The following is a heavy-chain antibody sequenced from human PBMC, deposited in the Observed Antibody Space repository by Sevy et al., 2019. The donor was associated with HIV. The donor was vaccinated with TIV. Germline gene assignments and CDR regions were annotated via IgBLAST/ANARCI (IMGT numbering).Heavy chain of an antibody. CDR1: GLTFSSYA. V-gene: IGHV3-23*01. Sequence: GGSLRLSCAASGLTFSSYAMSWVRQAPGKGLEWVSAICGSGGSTYYADSVKGRFTISRDNSKNTLYLQMNSLRAEDTAVYYCAKDGGGWNQPFDYWGQGTLVTVSS. CDR2: ICGSGGST. CDR3: AKDGGGWNQPFDY. J-gene: IGHJ4*02. D-gene: IGHD3-16*01.